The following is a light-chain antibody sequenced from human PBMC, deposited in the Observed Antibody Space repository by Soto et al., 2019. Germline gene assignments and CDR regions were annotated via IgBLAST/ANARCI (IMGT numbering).Light chain of an antibody. Sequence: DLVMTQSPLSLPVTPGEPASFSCRSSQSLLHSNGYNYLDWYLQKPGQSPQLLIYLGSNRASGVPDRFSGSGSGTDFTLKISRVEAEDVGVYYCMQSLQSSWTFGQGTKVEIK. CDR3: MQSLQSSWT. CDR2: LGS. V-gene: IGKV2-28*01. CDR1: QSLLHSNGYNY. J-gene: IGKJ1*01.